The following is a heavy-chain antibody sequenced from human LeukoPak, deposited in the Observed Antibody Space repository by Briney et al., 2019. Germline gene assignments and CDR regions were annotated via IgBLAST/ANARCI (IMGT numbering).Heavy chain of an antibody. J-gene: IGHJ5*02. D-gene: IGHD2-15*01. CDR3: ARARNIVVVVAASWFDP. CDR2: MNPNSGDT. CDR1: GFTFTSHD. Sequence: ASVKVSCKASGFTFTSHDFNWVRQATGQGLEWMGWMNPNSGDTGYAQKFQGRVTMTRDTSISTAYMELSRLRSDDTAVYYCARARNIVVVVAASWFDPWGQGTLVTVSS. V-gene: IGHV1-8*01.